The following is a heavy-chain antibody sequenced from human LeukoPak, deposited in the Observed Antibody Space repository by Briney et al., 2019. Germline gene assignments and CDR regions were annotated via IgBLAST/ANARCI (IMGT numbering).Heavy chain of an antibody. Sequence: PSQTLSLTCTVSGGSISSGGYYWSWIRQHPGKGLEWIGYIYYSGSTYYNPSLKSRVTISVDTSKNQFSLKLSSVTAADTAVYYCAREQNYYDSSGYYYYFDYWGQGTLVTVSP. J-gene: IGHJ4*02. CDR1: GGSISSGGYY. V-gene: IGHV4-31*03. CDR2: IYYSGST. CDR3: AREQNYYDSSGYYYYFDY. D-gene: IGHD3-22*01.